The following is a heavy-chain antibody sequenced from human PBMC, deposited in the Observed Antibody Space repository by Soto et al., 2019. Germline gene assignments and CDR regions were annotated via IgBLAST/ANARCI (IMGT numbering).Heavy chain of an antibody. CDR1: GGSISSYY. CDR3: ASLSSSSGAFDI. Sequence: SETLSLTCTVSGGSISSYYWSWIRQPPGKGLEWIGYIYYSGSTNYNPSLKSRVTISVDTSKNQFSLKLSSVTAADTAVYYCASLSSSSGAFDIWGQGTMVTVSS. J-gene: IGHJ3*02. D-gene: IGHD6-6*01. V-gene: IGHV4-59*08. CDR2: IYYSGST.